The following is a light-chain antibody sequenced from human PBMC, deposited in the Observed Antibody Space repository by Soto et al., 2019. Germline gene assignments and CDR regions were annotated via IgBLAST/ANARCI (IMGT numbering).Light chain of an antibody. CDR2: GAS. Sequence: EIVMTQSPATLSLSPGERATLSCRASQSVSSNLAWYQQQPGHAPSLLIYGASTSATSIPAWFSGSGSGTEFTLTISRRQSEDFAVDYCRQYTNWPPYTFGHGTKLEIK. J-gene: IGKJ2*01. CDR1: QSVSSN. V-gene: IGKV3-15*01. CDR3: RQYTNWPPYT.